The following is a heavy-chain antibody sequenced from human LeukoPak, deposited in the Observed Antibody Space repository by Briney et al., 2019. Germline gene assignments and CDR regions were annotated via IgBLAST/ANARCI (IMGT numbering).Heavy chain of an antibody. D-gene: IGHD5-24*01. V-gene: IGHV3-9*01. CDR3: AKDITNPDRDGYNYSAFDY. CDR2: ISWNSGSI. J-gene: IGHJ4*02. CDR1: GFTFDDYA. Sequence: QPGGSLRLSCAASGFTFDDYAMHWVRQAPGKGLEWVSGISWNSGSIGYADSVKGRFTISRDNAKNSLYLQMNSLRAEDTALYYCAKDITNPDRDGYNYSAFDYWGQGTLVTVSS.